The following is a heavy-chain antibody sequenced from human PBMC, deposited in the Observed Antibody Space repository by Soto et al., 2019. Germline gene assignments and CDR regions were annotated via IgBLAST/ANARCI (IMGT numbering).Heavy chain of an antibody. CDR1: GGSISSGDYY. J-gene: IGHJ1*01. CDR3: ARLRGSVNPSSPEYFQH. V-gene: IGHV4-30-4*01. D-gene: IGHD2-2*01. CDR2: IYYSGST. Sequence: PSETLSLTCTVSGGSISSGDYYWSWIRQPPGKGLEWIGYIYYSGSTYYNPSLKSRVTISVDTSKNQFSLKLSSVTAADTAVYYCARLRGSVNPSSPEYFQHWGQGTLVTVS.